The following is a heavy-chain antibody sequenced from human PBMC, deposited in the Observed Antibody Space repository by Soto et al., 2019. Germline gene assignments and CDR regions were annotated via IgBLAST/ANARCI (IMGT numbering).Heavy chain of an antibody. V-gene: IGHV1-2*04. J-gene: IGHJ4*02. Sequence: ASVQVSCKASGHSFTAYYFHWVRQAPGQGLEWMGWINPNSGGTNYAQQFQGWVTMTRDTSISTAYMELSRLRSDDTAVYYCARVSSVEMATIYFDYWGQGTLVTVSS. CDR1: GHSFTAYY. CDR2: INPNSGGT. D-gene: IGHD5-12*01. CDR3: ARVSSVEMATIYFDY.